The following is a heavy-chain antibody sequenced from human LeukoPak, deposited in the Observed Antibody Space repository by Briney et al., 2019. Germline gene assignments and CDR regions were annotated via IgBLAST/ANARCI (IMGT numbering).Heavy chain of an antibody. Sequence: GGSLRLSCAASGFSFSTYNMNWVRQAPGQRLEWVSSITSGSSYIYYADSVKGRFTISRDNAKSSLYLQMDSLRAEDTAVYYCARDPYSGNYGAYYYYFMDVWGKGTTVTISS. V-gene: IGHV3-21*01. CDR2: ITSGSSYI. D-gene: IGHD1-26*01. J-gene: IGHJ6*03. CDR3: ARDPYSGNYGAYYYYFMDV. CDR1: GFSFSTYN.